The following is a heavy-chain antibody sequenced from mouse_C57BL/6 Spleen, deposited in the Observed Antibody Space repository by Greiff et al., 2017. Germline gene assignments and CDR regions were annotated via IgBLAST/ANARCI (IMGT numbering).Heavy chain of an antibody. V-gene: IGHV1-74*01. Sequence: QVQLQQPGAELVKPGASVKVSCKASGYTFTSYWMHWVKQRPGQGLEWIGRIHPSDSDTNYNQKFKGKATLTVDKSSSTAYMQLSSLTSEDSAVXYCAIENSSYYYGSKYFDVWGTGTTVTVSS. J-gene: IGHJ1*03. CDR2: IHPSDSDT. D-gene: IGHD1-1*01. CDR1: GYTFTSYW. CDR3: AIENSSYYYGSKYFDV.